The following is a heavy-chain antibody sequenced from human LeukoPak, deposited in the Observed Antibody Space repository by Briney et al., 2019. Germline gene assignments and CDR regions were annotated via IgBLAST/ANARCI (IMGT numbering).Heavy chain of an antibody. D-gene: IGHD4-17*01. CDR2: IIFSGTT. Sequence: GGSLRLSCAASGFTFSSFSMTWVRQAPGKGLEWVSSIIFSGTTYYADSVKGRFTISRHSFRGTLFLQMHSLRVEDTAVYFCEKGSVGNADFASWGQGTMVTVSS. CDR1: GFTFSSFS. J-gene: IGHJ3*01. CDR3: EKGSVGNADFAS. V-gene: IGHV3-23*01.